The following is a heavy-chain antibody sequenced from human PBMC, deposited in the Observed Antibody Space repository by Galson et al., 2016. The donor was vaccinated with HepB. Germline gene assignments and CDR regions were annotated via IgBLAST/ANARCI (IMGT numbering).Heavy chain of an antibody. Sequence: SETLSLTCTVSGGSISSSSYYWGWIRQPPGKGLEWIGSIFYSGSTYYNPSLKSRITISVDTSKNQFSLKVSSVTAADTAVYYCARIWGRFGYGMDVWGQGTTVTVSS. V-gene: IGHV4-39*01. CDR2: IFYSGST. D-gene: IGHD3-16*01. CDR1: GGSISSSSYY. J-gene: IGHJ6*02. CDR3: ARIWGRFGYGMDV.